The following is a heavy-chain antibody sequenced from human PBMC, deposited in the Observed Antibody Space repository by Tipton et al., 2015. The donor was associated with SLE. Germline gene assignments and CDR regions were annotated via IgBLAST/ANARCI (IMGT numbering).Heavy chain of an antibody. CDR2: ISSSSSTI. CDR3: ARGARGFGVVILAPGGMDV. V-gene: IGHV3-48*01. CDR1: GFTFSSYS. D-gene: IGHD3-3*01. Sequence: RLSCAASGFTFSSYSMNWVRQAPGKGLEWVSYISSSSSTIYYADSVKGRFTISRDNAKNSLYLQMNSLRAEDTAVYYCARGARGFGVVILAPGGMDVWGQGTTVTVSS. J-gene: IGHJ6*02.